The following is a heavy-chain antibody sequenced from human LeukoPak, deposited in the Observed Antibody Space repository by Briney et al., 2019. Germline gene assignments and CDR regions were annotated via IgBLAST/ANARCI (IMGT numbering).Heavy chain of an antibody. CDR3: AKRGSSSSWPDAFDI. J-gene: IGHJ3*02. CDR1: GFTFSSYA. V-gene: IGHV3-23*01. D-gene: IGHD6-13*01. CDR2: ISGSGGST. Sequence: GGSLRLSCAASGFTFSSYAMSWVRQAPGEGLEWVSAISGSGGSTYYADSVKGRFTISRDNSKNTLYLQMNSLRAEDTAVYYCAKRGSSSSWPDAFDIWGQGTMVTVSS.